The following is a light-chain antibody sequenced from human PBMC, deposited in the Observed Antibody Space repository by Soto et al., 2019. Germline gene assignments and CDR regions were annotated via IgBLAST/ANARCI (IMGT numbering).Light chain of an antibody. CDR3: SSNAGSNNLV. CDR1: SSDVGDYNY. V-gene: IGLV2-8*01. CDR2: EVS. Sequence: QSALTQPPSASGTPGQSVTIPCTGTSSDVGDYNYVSWYQQHPGKAPKLVIYEVSRRPSGVPDRFSGSKSGNTASLNVSGLQAEDEADYYCSSNAGSNNLVFGGGTKVTGL. J-gene: IGLJ2*01.